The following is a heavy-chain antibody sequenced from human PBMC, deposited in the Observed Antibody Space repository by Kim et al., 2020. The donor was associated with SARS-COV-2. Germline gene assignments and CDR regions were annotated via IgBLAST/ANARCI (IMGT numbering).Heavy chain of an antibody. CDR3: ARDGGAIATAAFHFDY. J-gene: IGHJ4*02. Sequence: GGSLRLSCAASGFSFKTFSMNWVRQAPGKGLEWVSSIDFRSGSIYYADSVKGRFTISRDNAKNLLFLQMNSLRVEDTAIYYCARDGGAIATAAFHFDYWGQKTVVTLSS. CDR1: GFSFKTFS. CDR2: IDFRSGSI. D-gene: IGHD6-13*01. V-gene: IGHV3-21*01.